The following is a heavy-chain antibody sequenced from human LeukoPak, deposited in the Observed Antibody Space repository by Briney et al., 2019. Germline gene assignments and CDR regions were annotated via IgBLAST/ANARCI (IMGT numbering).Heavy chain of an antibody. Sequence: PGGSLRLSCAASGLTFSSYAMSWVRQAPGKGLEWVSAISGTGGSTYYADSVKGRFTISRDNSKNTLYLQMNSLRAEDTAVYYCARDLQGGSGDYWGQGTLVTVSS. CDR1: GLTFSSYA. V-gene: IGHV3-23*01. CDR3: ARDLQGGSGDY. D-gene: IGHD3-10*01. J-gene: IGHJ4*02. CDR2: ISGTGGST.